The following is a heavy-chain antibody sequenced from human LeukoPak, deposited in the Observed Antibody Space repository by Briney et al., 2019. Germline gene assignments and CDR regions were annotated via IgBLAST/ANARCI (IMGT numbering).Heavy chain of an antibody. CDR1: GGSISSSSYY. CDR2: IYYSGST. D-gene: IGHD3-22*01. J-gene: IGHJ4*02. V-gene: IGHV4-39*07. CDR3: ANVKGYFYVYDY. Sequence: PSETLSLTCTISGGSISSSSYYWGWIRQPPGKGLEWIGSIYYSGSTYYNPSLKSRVTISVDTSKNQFSLKLSSVTAADTAVYYCANVKGYFYVYDYWGQGTLVTVSS.